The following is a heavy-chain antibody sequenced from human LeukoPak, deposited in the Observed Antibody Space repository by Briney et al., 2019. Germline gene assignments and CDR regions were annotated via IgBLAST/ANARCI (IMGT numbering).Heavy chain of an antibody. V-gene: IGHV3-30*18. CDR3: AKEGGNYDILTGFDY. D-gene: IGHD3-9*01. J-gene: IGHJ4*02. Sequence: GGSLRLSCVASGFTFSSHAMNWVRQAPGKGLEWVAVISYDGSNKYYADSVKGRFTISRDNSKNTLYLQMNSLRAEDTAVYYCAKEGGNYDILTGFDYWGQGTLVTVSS. CDR1: GFTFSSHA. CDR2: ISYDGSNK.